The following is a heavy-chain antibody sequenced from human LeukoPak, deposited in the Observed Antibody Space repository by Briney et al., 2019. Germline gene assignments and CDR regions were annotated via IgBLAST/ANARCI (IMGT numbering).Heavy chain of an antibody. CDR1: GFSFSNYG. D-gene: IGHD4-23*01. CDR2: IWSEGNNK. CDR3: VKGGGNVRRYFEY. J-gene: IGHJ4*02. V-gene: IGHV3-33*06. Sequence: PGGSLRLSCAASGFSFSNYGMHWVRQAPGKGLEWVAVIWSEGNNKYYVDSVKGRFTISRDSSKNTLYLQMNSLRAEDTAVYYCVKGGGNVRRYFEYWGQGTLVTVSS.